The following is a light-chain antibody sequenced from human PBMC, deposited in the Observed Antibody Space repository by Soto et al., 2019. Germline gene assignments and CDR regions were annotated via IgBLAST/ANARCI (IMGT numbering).Light chain of an antibody. CDR1: SSDVGGYNY. CDR2: DVS. J-gene: IGLJ1*01. CDR3: SSYTSSSLYV. Sequence: QSALIQPASVSGYPGQSITISCTGTSSDVGGYNYVSWYQQHPGKAPKLMIYDVSNRPSGVSNRFSGSKSGNTASLTISGLQAEDEADYYCSSYTSSSLYVFGTGTKVTVL. V-gene: IGLV2-14*01.